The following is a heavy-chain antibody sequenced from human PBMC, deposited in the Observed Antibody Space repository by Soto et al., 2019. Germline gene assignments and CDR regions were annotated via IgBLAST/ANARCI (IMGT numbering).Heavy chain of an antibody. CDR3: ARGYCSSTSCYILRGYYYYYGMDV. D-gene: IGHD2-2*02. Sequence: ASVKVSCKASGYTFTSYYMHWVRQAPGRGLEWMGIINPSGGSTSYAQKFQGRVTMTRDTSTSTVYMELSSLRSEDTAVYYCARGYCSSTSCYILRGYYYYYGMDVWGQGTTVTVSS. V-gene: IGHV1-46*01. CDR2: INPSGGST. J-gene: IGHJ6*02. CDR1: GYTFTSYY.